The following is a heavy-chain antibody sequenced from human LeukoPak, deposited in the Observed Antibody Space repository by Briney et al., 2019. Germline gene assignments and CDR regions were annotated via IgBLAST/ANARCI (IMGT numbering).Heavy chain of an antibody. CDR2: ISSSSSYI. Sequence: GGSLRLSCAASGFTFSSYSLNWVRQAPGKGLEWVSSISSSSSYIYYADSVKGRFTTSRDNAKNSLYLQMNSLRAEDTAVYYCARHYDSDSYGPGYWGQGTLVTVSS. J-gene: IGHJ4*02. V-gene: IGHV3-21*01. D-gene: IGHD3-22*01. CDR1: GFTFSSYS. CDR3: ARHYDSDSYGPGY.